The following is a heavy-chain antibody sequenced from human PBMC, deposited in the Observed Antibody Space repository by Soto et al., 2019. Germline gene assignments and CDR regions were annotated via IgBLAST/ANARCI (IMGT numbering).Heavy chain of an antibody. J-gene: IGHJ6*02. V-gene: IGHV3-30*03. D-gene: IGHD3-9*01. CDR3: ARGAYYDVLTGSYSYGMDV. Sequence: QVQLVESGGGVVQPGRSLRLSCAASGFTFSSYGMHWVRQAPGKGLEWVAAILYDGSNKYYADSVKGRFTIFRDNSKNTLYLQMNSLGAEDTAVYYCARGAYYDVLTGSYSYGMDVWGQGTTVTVSS. CDR1: GFTFSSYG. CDR2: ILYDGSNK.